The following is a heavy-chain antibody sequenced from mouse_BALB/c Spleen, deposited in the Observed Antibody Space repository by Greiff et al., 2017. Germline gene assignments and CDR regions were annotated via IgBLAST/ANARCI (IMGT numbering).Heavy chain of an antibody. CDR2: ISTYYGDA. CDR3: ARGNYGNYDY. J-gene: IGHJ2*01. Sequence: QVQLQQSGAELVRPGVSVKISCKGSGYTFTDYAMHWVKQSHAKSLEWIGVISTYYGDASYNQKFKGKATMTVDKSSSTAYMELARLTSEDSAIYYCARGNYGNYDYWGQGTTLTVSS. D-gene: IGHD2-1*01. CDR1: GYTFTDYA. V-gene: IGHV1S137*01.